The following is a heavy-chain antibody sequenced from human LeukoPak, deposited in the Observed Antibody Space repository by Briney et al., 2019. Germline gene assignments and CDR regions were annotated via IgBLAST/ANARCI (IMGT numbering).Heavy chain of an antibody. D-gene: IGHD3-10*01. V-gene: IGHV1-2*02. CDR2: INPNSGGT. CDR1: GYTFTGYY. J-gene: IGHJ4*02. CDR3: SRAQYRGFFDY. Sequence: ASVKVSCKASGYTFTGYYMHWVRQAPGQGLEWMGWINPNSGGTNYAQKFQGRVTMTRDTSISTAYMELSRLRSDDTAGYYCSRAQYRGFFDYWGQGTLVTVSS.